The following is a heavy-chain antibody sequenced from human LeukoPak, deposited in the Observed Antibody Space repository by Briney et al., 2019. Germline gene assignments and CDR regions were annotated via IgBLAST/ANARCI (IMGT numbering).Heavy chain of an antibody. CDR2: IKQDGSEK. Sequence: GGSLRLSCAASGFTFSNYAMTWVRQAPGKGLEWVANIKQDGSEKYYVDSVKGRFTISRDNAKNSLYLQMNSLRAEDTAVYYCASVIAVADPFDYWGQGTLVTVSS. CDR1: GFTFSNYA. J-gene: IGHJ4*02. V-gene: IGHV3-7*01. CDR3: ASVIAVADPFDY. D-gene: IGHD6-19*01.